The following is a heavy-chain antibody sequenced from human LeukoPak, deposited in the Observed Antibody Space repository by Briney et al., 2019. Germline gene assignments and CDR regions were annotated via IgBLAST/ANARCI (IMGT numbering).Heavy chain of an antibody. J-gene: IGHJ3*02. CDR3: AKDGARQCDFWSGYSHDAFDI. Sequence: GGSLRLSCAASGFTFSSYAMSWVRQAPGKGLEWVSAISGSGGSTYYADSVKGRFTISRDNSKNTLYLQMNSLRAEDTAVYYCAKDGARQCDFWSGYSHDAFDIWGQGTMVTVSS. CDR1: GFTFSSYA. CDR2: ISGSGGST. V-gene: IGHV3-23*01. D-gene: IGHD3-3*01.